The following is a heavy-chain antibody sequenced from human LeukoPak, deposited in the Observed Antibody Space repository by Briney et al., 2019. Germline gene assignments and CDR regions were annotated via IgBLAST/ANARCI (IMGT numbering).Heavy chain of an antibody. CDR2: IYSGGST. J-gene: IGHJ4*02. CDR3: ARVASGDYADESDYFDH. D-gene: IGHD4-17*01. V-gene: IGHV3-53*01. CDR1: GFTVSSNY. Sequence: GGSLRLSCAASGFTVSSNYMSWVRQAPGKGLEWVSVIYSGGSTYYADSVKGRFTISRDNSKNTLYLQMNSLRAEDTAVYYCARVASGDYADESDYFDHWGQGTLVTVSS.